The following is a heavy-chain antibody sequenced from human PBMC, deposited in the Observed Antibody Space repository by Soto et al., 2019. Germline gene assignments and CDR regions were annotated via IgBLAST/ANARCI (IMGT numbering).Heavy chain of an antibody. V-gene: IGHV4-30-4*01. CDR2: IYYSGST. Sequence: QVKLQESGPGLVKPSQTLSLTCTVSGGSISSGDYYWSWIRQPPGKGLEWIGYIYYSGSTHYNPSLKSRVTISVDTSKNQFSLKLSSVTAADTAVYYCARVGFGELLAHGMDVWGQGTTVTVSS. D-gene: IGHD3-10*01. CDR3: ARVGFGELLAHGMDV. CDR1: GGSISSGDYY. J-gene: IGHJ6*02.